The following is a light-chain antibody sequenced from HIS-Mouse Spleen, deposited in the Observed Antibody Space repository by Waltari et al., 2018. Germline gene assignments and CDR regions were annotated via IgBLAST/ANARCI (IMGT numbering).Light chain of an antibody. V-gene: IGKV1-5*03. CDR2: KAS. J-gene: IGKJ1*01. CDR3: QQYRT. CDR1: QSISSW. Sequence: DIQMTQSPSTLSASVGARVTITCRASQSISSWLAWYKQKPGKAPKLLIYKASSLERGVPSRFSGSGSGTEFTLTISSLQPDDFATYYCQQYRTFGQGTKVEIK.